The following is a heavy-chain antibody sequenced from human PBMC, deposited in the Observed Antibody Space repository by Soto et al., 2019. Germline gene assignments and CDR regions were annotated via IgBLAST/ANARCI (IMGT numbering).Heavy chain of an antibody. D-gene: IGHD3-16*01. Sequence: SETLSLTCTVSGGSTSSDNYWSRIRQPPGKGLEWIGHIYYSGNTDYNPSLKSRLAISIDTSKNQFSLKLSSVTAADTAVYFCAREGGESSDGLYYFDSWGQGSLVTVSS. J-gene: IGHJ4*02. CDR2: IYYSGNT. CDR1: GGSTSSDNY. V-gene: IGHV4-30-4*01. CDR3: AREGGESSDGLYYFDS.